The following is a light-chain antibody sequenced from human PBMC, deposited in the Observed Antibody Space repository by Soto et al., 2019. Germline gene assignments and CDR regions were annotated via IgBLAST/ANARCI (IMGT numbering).Light chain of an antibody. CDR1: SRDVGSYNF. J-gene: IGLJ1*01. V-gene: IGLV2-23*01. Sequence: QSALTQPASVSGSPGQSITSSCTGTSRDVGSYNFVSWYQQHPGKAPKVMIYEGSKRPSGVSNRFSGSKSGNTASLTISGLQAEDEADYYCCSYAGSSTWVFGAGTMLTVL. CDR3: CSYAGSSTWV. CDR2: EGS.